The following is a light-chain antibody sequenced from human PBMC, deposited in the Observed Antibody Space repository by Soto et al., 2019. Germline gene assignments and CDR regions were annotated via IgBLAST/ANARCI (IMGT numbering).Light chain of an antibody. J-gene: IGLJ2*01. CDR1: SGHSSYA. Sequence: QLVLTQSPSASASLGASVKLTCTLRSGHSSYAIAWHQQQPEKGPRYLMKLNSDGCHSKGDGIPDRFSGSSSGAERYLTISSLQSEDEADYYCQTWGTGTGVFGGGTKLTVL. CDR3: QTWGTGTGV. CDR2: LNSDGCH. V-gene: IGLV4-69*01.